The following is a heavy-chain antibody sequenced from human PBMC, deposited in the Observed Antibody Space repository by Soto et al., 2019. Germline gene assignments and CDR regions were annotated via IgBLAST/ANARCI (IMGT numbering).Heavy chain of an antibody. J-gene: IGHJ5*02. V-gene: IGHV1-2*02. CDR3: ARFSSFSANDAADL. D-gene: IGHD5-12*01. CDR2: INPSSRTT. Sequence: GASVKVSCKASGYPFTSYYLLWVRQAPGQGLEWMGCINPSSRTTKTAQQFQGRLAMTRDTSINTAYMELSGLKSDDTAIYYCARFSSFSANDAADLGGQGTLVPVSS. CDR1: GYPFTSYY.